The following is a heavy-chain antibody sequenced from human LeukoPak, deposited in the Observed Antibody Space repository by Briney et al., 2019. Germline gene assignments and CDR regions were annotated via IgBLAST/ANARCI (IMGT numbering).Heavy chain of an antibody. V-gene: IGHV4-4*02. J-gene: IGHJ5*02. CDR1: GDSISSGNW. CDR3: AKLYSSASWFDP. Sequence: PSGTLSLTCAVSGDSISSGNWWSWVRQPPGKGLEWIGEIYHSGSTNYNPSLKSRVTIPVDKSKNQFSLELSSVTAADTAVYYCAKLYSSASWFDPWGQGTLVTVSS. CDR2: IYHSGST. D-gene: IGHD6-19*01.